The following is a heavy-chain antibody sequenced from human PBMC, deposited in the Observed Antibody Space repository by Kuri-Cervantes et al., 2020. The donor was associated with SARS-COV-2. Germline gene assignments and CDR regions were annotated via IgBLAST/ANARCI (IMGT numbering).Heavy chain of an antibody. D-gene: IGHD3-3*01. Sequence: GESLKISCAASGFTVSSNYMSWVRQAPGKGLEWVSVIYSGGSTYYADSVKGRFTISRDNSKSTPYLQMNSLRAEDTAVYYCAKDSIRFLEWLYYMDVWGKGTTVTVSS. CDR3: AKDSIRFLEWLYYMDV. CDR1: GFTVSSNY. V-gene: IGHV3-53*01. CDR2: IYSGGST. J-gene: IGHJ6*03.